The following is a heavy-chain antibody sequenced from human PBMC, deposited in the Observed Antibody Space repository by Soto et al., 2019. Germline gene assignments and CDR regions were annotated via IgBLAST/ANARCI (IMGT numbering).Heavy chain of an antibody. V-gene: IGHV4-59*01. D-gene: IGHD3-9*01. CDR2: IYSSGST. CDR1: GSSISSYY. CDR3: ARGSYYDTLPGSHWFDP. Sequence: SETLSLTCTLSGSSISSYYWSWIRQPPGKGLKWIWYIYSSGSTNYNPSLKSRFTISGGTSKNQFSVKLSFVTAADTAVYYCARGSYYDTLPGSHWFDPWRRGTLVTVSS. J-gene: IGHJ5*02.